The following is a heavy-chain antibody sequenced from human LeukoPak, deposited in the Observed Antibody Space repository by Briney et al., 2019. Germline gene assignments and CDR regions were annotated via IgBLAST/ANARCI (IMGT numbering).Heavy chain of an antibody. V-gene: IGHV4-34*01. CDR2: INHSGST. D-gene: IGHD3-22*01. J-gene: IGHJ4*02. CDR3: AREYYYDSSGYYGY. CDR1: GGSFTGYY. Sequence: SETLSLTCAVSGGSFTGYYWSWIRQPPGKGLEWIGEINHSGSTNYNPSLKSRVTISVDTSKNQFPLKLSSVTAADTAVYYCAREYYYDSSGYYGYWGREPWSPSPQ.